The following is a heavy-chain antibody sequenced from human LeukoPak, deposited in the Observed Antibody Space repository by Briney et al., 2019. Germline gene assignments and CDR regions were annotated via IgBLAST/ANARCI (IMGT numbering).Heavy chain of an antibody. CDR2: IIPIFGTA. J-gene: IGHJ4*02. V-gene: IGHV1-69*05. D-gene: IGHD4-17*01. CDR3: ARGHGDHEVYFDY. CDR1: GGTFSSYA. Sequence: SVKVSCKASGGTFSSYAISWVRQAPGQGLEWMGRIIPIFGTANYAQKFQGRVTITTDESTSTAYMELSSLRSEDTAVYYCARGHGDHEVYFDYWGQGTLVTVSS.